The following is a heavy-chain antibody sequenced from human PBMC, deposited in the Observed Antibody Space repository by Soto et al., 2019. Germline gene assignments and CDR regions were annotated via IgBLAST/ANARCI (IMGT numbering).Heavy chain of an antibody. D-gene: IGHD3-22*01. CDR2: FDPEDAEI. V-gene: IGHV1-24*01. J-gene: IGHJ6*02. Sequence: ASLKVSCKVSGYTLTELSMHWVRQAPGKGLEWMGGFDPEDAEIIYAQKFQGRVTMTEDTSTDTAYMELSSLRSEDTAVYYCAGITMIVVGAYGMDVWGQGTTVTVSS. CDR1: GYTLTELS. CDR3: AGITMIVVGAYGMDV.